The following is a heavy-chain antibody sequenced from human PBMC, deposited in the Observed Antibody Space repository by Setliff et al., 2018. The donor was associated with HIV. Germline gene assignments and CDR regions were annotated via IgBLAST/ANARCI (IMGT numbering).Heavy chain of an antibody. CDR3: AKLREGHVYSQYDS. Sequence: GGSLRLSCAASGFTFRSYWMHWVRQAPGKGLVWVSHMSMDGSNIKYADSVKGRFTISRDNAKNTVYLQMNSLRAEDTAVYYCAKLREGHVYSQYDSWGHGTLVTVSS. CDR2: MSMDGSNI. V-gene: IGHV3-74*01. D-gene: IGHD2-21*01. CDR1: GFTFRSYW. J-gene: IGHJ5*01.